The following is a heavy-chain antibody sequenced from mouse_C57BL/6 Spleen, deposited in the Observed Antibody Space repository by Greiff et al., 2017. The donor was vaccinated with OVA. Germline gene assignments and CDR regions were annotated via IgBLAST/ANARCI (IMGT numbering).Heavy chain of an antibody. CDR3: ARGAFYYGNGGYFDV. V-gene: IGHV1-47*01. CDR1: GYTFTTYP. Sequence: VKLMESGAELVKPGASVKMSCKASGYTFTTYPIEWMKQNHGKSLEWIGNFHPYNDDTKYNEKFKGKATLTVEKSSSTVYLELSRLTSDDSAVYYGARGAFYYGNGGYFDVWGTGTTVTVSS. J-gene: IGHJ1*03. CDR2: FHPYNDDT. D-gene: IGHD2-1*01.